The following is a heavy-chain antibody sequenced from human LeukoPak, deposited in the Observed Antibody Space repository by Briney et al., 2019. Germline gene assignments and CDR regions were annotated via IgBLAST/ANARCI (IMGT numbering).Heavy chain of an antibody. D-gene: IGHD6-13*01. CDR2: TYYRSKWYS. J-gene: IGHJ4*02. Sequence: SQTLSHSRVISGDSVSSNSATWNWIRQSPSKGLEWLGRTYYRSKWYSPYAPSVKGRITIKADTSKNQVSLQLNSVTPEDTALYYCARVSKDCSTWYKGIDNWAERPLLTVSS. CDR1: GDSVSSNSAT. V-gene: IGHV6-1*01. CDR3: ARVSKDCSTWYKGIDN.